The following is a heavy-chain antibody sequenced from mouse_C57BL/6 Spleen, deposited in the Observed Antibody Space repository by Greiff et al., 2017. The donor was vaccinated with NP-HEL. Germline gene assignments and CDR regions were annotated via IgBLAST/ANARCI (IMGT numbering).Heavy chain of an antibody. J-gene: IGHJ2*01. CDR2: IDPSDSET. CDR3: ARSRGYGSSYDY. D-gene: IGHD1-1*01. Sequence: QVQLQQSGAELVRPGSSVKLSCKASGYTFTSYWMHWVKQRPIQGLEWIGNIDPSDSETHYNQKFKDKATLTVDKSSSTAYMQLSSLTSEDSAVYYCARSRGYGSSYDYWGQGTTLTVSS. CDR1: GYTFTSYW. V-gene: IGHV1-52*01.